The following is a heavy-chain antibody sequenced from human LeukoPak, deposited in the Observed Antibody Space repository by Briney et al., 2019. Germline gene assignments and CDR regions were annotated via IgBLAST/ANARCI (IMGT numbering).Heavy chain of an antibody. Sequence: GGSLRLSCTTSGLTFTSHGFHWLRQVVGRRLEWVAFVRNDGSDTYHANSVKGRFSVSRDDSKNTLYLQMNSLRPEDTAIYYCARDRGKDYFDSWGQGTQVTVSS. J-gene: IGHJ4*02. D-gene: IGHD4-23*01. V-gene: IGHV3-30*02. CDR3: ARDRGKDYFDS. CDR1: GLTFTSHG. CDR2: VRNDGSDT.